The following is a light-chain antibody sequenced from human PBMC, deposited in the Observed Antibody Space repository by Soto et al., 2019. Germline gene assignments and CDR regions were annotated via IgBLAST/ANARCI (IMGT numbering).Light chain of an antibody. CDR1: QSVNNF. CDR2: DAS. J-gene: IGKJ3*01. Sequence: EILLAQSPATLSLSPGERATLSCRASQSVNNFLAWYQQKPGQAPRLLIHDASYRASGIPGRSSGSGSGTDFTLTISSLEPEDSAVYYCQQRGSWPATFGPGTKVDIK. CDR3: QQRGSWPAT. V-gene: IGKV3-11*01.